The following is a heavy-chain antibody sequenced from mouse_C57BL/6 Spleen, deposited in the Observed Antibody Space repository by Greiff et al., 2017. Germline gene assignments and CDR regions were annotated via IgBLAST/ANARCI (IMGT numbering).Heavy chain of an antibody. V-gene: IGHV14-4*01. Sequence: VQLQQSGAELVRPGASVKLSCTASGFNIKDYYMHWVKQRPEQGLEWIGWIDPENGDTEYATKFQGKATITADTSSNTAYLQLSSLTSEDTAVFYGTTGDSRWFAYWGQGTLVTVSA. CDR2: IDPENGDT. CDR3: TTGDSRWFAY. CDR1: GFNIKDYY. J-gene: IGHJ3*01.